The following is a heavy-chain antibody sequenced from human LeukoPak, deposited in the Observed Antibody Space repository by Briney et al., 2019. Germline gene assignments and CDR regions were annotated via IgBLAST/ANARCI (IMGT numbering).Heavy chain of an antibody. D-gene: IGHD2-2*01. V-gene: IGHV3-49*04. CDR1: GVTFGDYA. J-gene: IGHJ4*02. CDR3: TRARYQLLFDY. Sequence: GGSLRLSCTVSGVTFGDYAMSWVRQAPGKGLEWVAFIRSKAYGGTTEYAASVKGRFTISRDDSKSIAYLQMNSLKTEDTAVYYCTRARYQLLFDYWGQGTLVTVSS. CDR2: IRSKAYGGTT.